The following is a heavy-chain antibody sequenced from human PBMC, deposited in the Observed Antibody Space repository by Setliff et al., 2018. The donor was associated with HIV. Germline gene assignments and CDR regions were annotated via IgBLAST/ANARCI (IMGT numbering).Heavy chain of an antibody. J-gene: IGHJ4*02. D-gene: IGHD6-6*01. CDR2: INHSGNT. CDR1: GGSISSGDYY. CDR3: ARHRASSSGFPLDF. Sequence: SETLSLTCTVSGGSISSGDYYWSWIRQPPGKEPEWIGSINHSGNTYYYPSLKSRVTMSVDTSKNQFSLRLSSVTATDTAVYYCARHRASSSGFPLDFWGQGILVTVSS. V-gene: IGHV4-39*01.